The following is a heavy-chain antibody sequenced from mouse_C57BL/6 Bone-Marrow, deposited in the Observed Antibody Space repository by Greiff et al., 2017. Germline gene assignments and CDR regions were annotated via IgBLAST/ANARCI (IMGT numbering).Heavy chain of an antibody. D-gene: IGHD2-2*01. CDR2: IYPRSGNT. J-gene: IGHJ2*01. Sequence: VKLVESGAELARPGASVKLSCKASGYTFTSYGISWVKQRTGQGLEWIGEIYPRSGNTYYNEKFKGKATLTADKSSSTAYMELRSLTSEDSAVYFCAREWLRRRGYYFDYWGQGTTLTVSS. CDR3: AREWLRRRGYYFDY. CDR1: GYTFTSYG. V-gene: IGHV1-81*01.